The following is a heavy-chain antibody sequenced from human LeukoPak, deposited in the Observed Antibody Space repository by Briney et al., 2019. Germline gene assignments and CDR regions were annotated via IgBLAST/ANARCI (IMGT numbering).Heavy chain of an antibody. CDR2: IYYSGST. CDR1: GGSISSGDYY. CDR3: ASFDPGIVGATGWDY. J-gene: IGHJ4*02. Sequence: SETLSLTCTVSGGSISSGDYYWSWIRQPPGKGLEWIRYIYYSGSTYYNPSLKSRVTISVDTSKNQFSLKLSSVTAADTAVYYCASFDPGIVGATGWDYWGQGTLVTVSS. V-gene: IGHV4-30-4*01. D-gene: IGHD1-26*01.